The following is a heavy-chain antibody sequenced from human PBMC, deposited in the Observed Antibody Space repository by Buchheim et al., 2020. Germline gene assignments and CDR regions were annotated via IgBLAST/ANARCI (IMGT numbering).Heavy chain of an antibody. J-gene: IGHJ4*02. CDR1: GFTFSSYA. Sequence: EVQLLESGGGLVQPGGSLRLSCAASGFTFSSYAMSWVRQAPGKGLEWVSAISGSGGSTYYADSVKGRFTISRDNSKNTLYLQMNSLRAEDTAVYYCAKDRAFRYSSSWLEYYFDYWGQGTL. CDR3: AKDRAFRYSSSWLEYYFDY. CDR2: ISGSGGST. D-gene: IGHD6-13*01. V-gene: IGHV3-23*01.